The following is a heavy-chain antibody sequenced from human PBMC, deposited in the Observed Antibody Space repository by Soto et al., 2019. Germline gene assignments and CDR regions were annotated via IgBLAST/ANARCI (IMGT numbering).Heavy chain of an antibody. CDR3: ARRNSYYYYYGMDV. J-gene: IGHJ6*02. D-gene: IGHD1-7*01. CDR2: MNPNTGNS. V-gene: IGHV1-8*01. Sequence: ASVKVSCKASGYTLTSYDIYWVRQATGHGLEWMGWMNPNTGNSGYAQKFQGRVTMTSDTSISTAHMELSSLKASDTAMYYCARRNSYYYYYGMDVWGQGTTVTVSS. CDR1: GYTLTSYD.